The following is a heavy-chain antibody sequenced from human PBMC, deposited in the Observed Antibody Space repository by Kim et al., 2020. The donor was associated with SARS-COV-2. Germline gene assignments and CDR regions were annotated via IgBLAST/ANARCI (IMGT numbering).Heavy chain of an antibody. J-gene: IGHJ5*02. CDR2: FDPEDGET. CDR1: GYTLTELS. Sequence: ASVKVSCKVSGYTLTELSMHWVRQAPGKGLEWMGGFDPEDGETIYAQKFQGRATMTEDTSTDTAYMELSSLRSEDTAVYYCATLWFGDNWFDPWGQGTLVTVSS. V-gene: IGHV1-24*01. CDR3: ATLWFGDNWFDP. D-gene: IGHD3-10*01.